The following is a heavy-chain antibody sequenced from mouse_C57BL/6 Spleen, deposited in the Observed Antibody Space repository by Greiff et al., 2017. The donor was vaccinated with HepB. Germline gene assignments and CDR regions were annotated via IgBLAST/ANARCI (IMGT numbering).Heavy chain of an antibody. Sequence: EVQRVESGAELVKPGASVKLSCTASGFNIKDYYMHWVKQRTEQGLEWIGRIDPEDGETKYAPKFQGKATITADTSSNTAYLQLSSLTSEDTAVYYCAGGSSHWYFDVWGTGTTVTVSS. CDR1: GFNIKDYY. V-gene: IGHV14-2*01. CDR3: AGGSSHWYFDV. CDR2: IDPEDGET. J-gene: IGHJ1*03. D-gene: IGHD1-1*01.